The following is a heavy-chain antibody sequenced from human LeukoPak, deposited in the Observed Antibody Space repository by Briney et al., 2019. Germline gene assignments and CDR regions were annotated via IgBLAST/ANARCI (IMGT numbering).Heavy chain of an antibody. V-gene: IGHV3-23*01. D-gene: IGHD6-25*01. J-gene: IGHJ4*02. Sequence: PGGSLRLSCAASGFNFRSYGMSWVRRAPGKGLEWVSGISGTGGSTYYADSVKGRFIISRDNSKNTLYLQMSSLRVEDTALYYCAKEAASALWGQGTLVIVSS. CDR3: AKEAASAL. CDR1: GFNFRSYG. CDR2: ISGTGGST.